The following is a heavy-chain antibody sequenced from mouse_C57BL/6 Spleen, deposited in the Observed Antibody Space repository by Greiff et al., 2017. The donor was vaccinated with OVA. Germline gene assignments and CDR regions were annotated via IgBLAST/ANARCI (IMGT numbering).Heavy chain of an antibody. V-gene: IGHV1-69*01. J-gene: IGHJ3*01. CDR3: ARGYGRSYPAWLAY. Sequence: QVQLQQPGAELVMPGASVKLSCKASGYTFTSYWMHWVKQRPGQGLEWIGEIDPSDSYTNYNQKFKRHSTLPVDQSSSTAYMQLSSLTSEDAAVYYCARGYGRSYPAWLAYGGQGTLVTVSA. CDR1: GYTFTSYW. D-gene: IGHD1-1*01. CDR2: IDPSDSYT.